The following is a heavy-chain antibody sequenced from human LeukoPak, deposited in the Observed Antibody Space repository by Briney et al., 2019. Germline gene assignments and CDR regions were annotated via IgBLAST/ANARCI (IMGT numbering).Heavy chain of an antibody. CDR2: INTNTGNP. J-gene: IGHJ4*02. CDR1: GYSFTSYS. V-gene: IGHV7-4-1*02. CDR3: ARTETFYDSSGYYVTLFDY. Sequence: ASVKVSCKASGYSFTSYSMNWVRQAPGQGLEWMGWINTNTGNPTYAQGFTGRFVFSLDTSVSTAYLQISSLKAEDTAVYYCARTETFYDSSGYYVTLFDYWGQGTLVTVSS. D-gene: IGHD3-22*01.